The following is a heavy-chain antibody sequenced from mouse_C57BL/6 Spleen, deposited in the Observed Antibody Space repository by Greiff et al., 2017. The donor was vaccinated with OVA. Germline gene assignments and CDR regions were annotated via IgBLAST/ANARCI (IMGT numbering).Heavy chain of an antibody. D-gene: IGHD2-2*01. CDR3: ASGGYGFDY. V-gene: IGHV1-19*01. CDR1: GYTFTDYY. CDR2: INPYNGGT. J-gene: IGHJ2*01. Sequence: EVQLQQSGPVLVKPGASVKMSCKASGYTFTDYYMNWVKQSHGKSLEWIGVINPYNGGTSYNQKFKGKATLTVDKSSSTAYMELNSLTSEDSAVYYCASGGYGFDYWGQGTTLTVSS.